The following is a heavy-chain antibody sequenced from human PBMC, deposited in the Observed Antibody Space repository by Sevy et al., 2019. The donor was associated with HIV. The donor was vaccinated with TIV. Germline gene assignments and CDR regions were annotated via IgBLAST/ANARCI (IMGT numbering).Heavy chain of an antibody. CDR1: GFTFSSYA. CDR2: ISGSGGST. V-gene: IGHV3-23*01. Sequence: GGSLRLSCAASGFTFSSYAMSWVRQAPGKGLEWVSAISGSGGSTYYADSVKGRFTISRDNSKNTRYLQMNSLRAEDTAVYYCAKEGTTMVRVVIIKPDNWFDPWGQGTLVTVSS. D-gene: IGHD3-10*01. CDR3: AKEGTTMVRVVIIKPDNWFDP. J-gene: IGHJ5*02.